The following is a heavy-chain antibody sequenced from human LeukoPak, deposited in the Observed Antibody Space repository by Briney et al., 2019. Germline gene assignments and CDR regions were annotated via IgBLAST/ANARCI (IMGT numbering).Heavy chain of an antibody. V-gene: IGHV3-53*01. D-gene: IGHD4-23*01. Sequence: GGSLRLSCSASGFTVSSNYMSWVRQAPGKGLEWVSVIYIGGSTYYADSVKGRFTISRDNSKNTLYLQMNSLRAEDTAVYYCARDSVGPFRRSPTNAFDVWGQGTMVTVSS. CDR1: GFTVSSNY. J-gene: IGHJ3*01. CDR2: IYIGGST. CDR3: ARDSVGPFRRSPTNAFDV.